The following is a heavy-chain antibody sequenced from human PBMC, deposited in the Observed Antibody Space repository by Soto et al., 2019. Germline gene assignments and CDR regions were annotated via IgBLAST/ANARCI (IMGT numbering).Heavy chain of an antibody. J-gene: IGHJ6*02. CDR2: INTNTGGT. CDR1: GYTFTGYY. Sequence: QVHLVQSGAEVKKPGASVRVSCKTSGYTFTGYYIHWVRQAPGQGLEWIGWINTNTGGTNYAQKFQGWVIMTRDSSIGTAYMELSRLKSGDTAIYYCAREGADYYPSGTFYKRVYTMDVWGQGTTVTVSS. D-gene: IGHD3-10*01. V-gene: IGHV1-2*04. CDR3: AREGADYYPSGTFYKRVYTMDV.